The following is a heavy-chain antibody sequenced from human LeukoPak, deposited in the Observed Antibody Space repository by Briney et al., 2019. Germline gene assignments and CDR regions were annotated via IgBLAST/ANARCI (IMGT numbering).Heavy chain of an antibody. Sequence: PSETLSLTCTVSGGSISSYYWSWIRQPPGKGLEWIGYIYYSGSTNYNPSLKSRVTISVDTSKNQSSLKLSSVTAADTAVYYCARGDSSGYYFVYWGQGTLVTVSS. D-gene: IGHD3-22*01. J-gene: IGHJ4*02. CDR3: ARGDSSGYYFVY. V-gene: IGHV4-59*01. CDR1: GGSISSYY. CDR2: IYYSGST.